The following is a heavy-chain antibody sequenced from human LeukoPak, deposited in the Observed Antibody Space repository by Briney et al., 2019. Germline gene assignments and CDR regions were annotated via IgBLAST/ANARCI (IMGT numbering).Heavy chain of an antibody. D-gene: IGHD2-15*01. CDR1: GFTVSSNY. V-gene: IGHV3-53*01. CDR2: IYSGGST. CDR3: ARDRGYFSY. Sequence: GGSLRLSCAASGFTVSSNYMSWVRQAPGKGLEWVSVIYSGGSTYYADSVKGRFTISRDNAKNSVYLQMSSLRDEDTAVYYCARDRGYFSYWGQGTLVTVSS. J-gene: IGHJ4*02.